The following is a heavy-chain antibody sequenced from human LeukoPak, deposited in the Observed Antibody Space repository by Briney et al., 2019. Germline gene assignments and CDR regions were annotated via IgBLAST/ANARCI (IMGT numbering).Heavy chain of an antibody. CDR2: ISGSGGST. Sequence: PGGSLRLSCAASGFTFSSYGMSWVRQAPGKGLEWVSAISGSGGSTYYADSVKGRFTISRDNSKNTLYLQMNSLRAEDTAVYYCAKDRRYYYGSGSYFPYDYWGQGTLVTVSS. CDR1: GFTFSSYG. CDR3: AKDRRYYYGSGSYFPYDY. D-gene: IGHD3-10*01. J-gene: IGHJ4*02. V-gene: IGHV3-23*01.